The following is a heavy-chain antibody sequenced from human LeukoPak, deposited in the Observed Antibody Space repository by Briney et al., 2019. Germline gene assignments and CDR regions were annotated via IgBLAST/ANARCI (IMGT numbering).Heavy chain of an antibody. Sequence: SETLSLTCTVSGGSISSYYWSWIRQPPGKGLEWIGYIYYSGSTSYNPSLKSRVTISVDTSKNQFSLKLSSVTAADTAVYYCARSSPQYYYYYGMDVWGQGTTVTVSS. J-gene: IGHJ6*02. CDR2: IYYSGST. CDR3: ARSSPQYYYYYGMDV. V-gene: IGHV4-59*08. CDR1: GGSISSYY.